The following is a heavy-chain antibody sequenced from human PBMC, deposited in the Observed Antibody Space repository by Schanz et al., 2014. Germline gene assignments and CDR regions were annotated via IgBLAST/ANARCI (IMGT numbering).Heavy chain of an antibody. D-gene: IGHD6-13*01. J-gene: IGHJ4*02. V-gene: IGHV3-15*01. CDR1: GFTMRNEW. CDR2: IKSRIHGGTT. CDR3: TTAHYSSNYETLDY. Sequence: EVQLVESGGGLVKPGGSLRLSCAASGFTMRNEWMSWVRQAPGKGLEWVARIKSRIHGGTTDYAAPVKGRFTISRDDSKHTVYLQMDSLKTEDTALYYCTTAHYSSNYETLDYWGQETLVTVSS.